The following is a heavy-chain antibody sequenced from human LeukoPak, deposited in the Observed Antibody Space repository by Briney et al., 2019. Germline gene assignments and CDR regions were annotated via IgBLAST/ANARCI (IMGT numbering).Heavy chain of an antibody. J-gene: IGHJ4*02. CDR2: IYSGGST. Sequence: GGSLRLSCAASGFTVSNNYMSWVRQAPGKGLEWVSVIYSGGSTYYADSVKGRFTISRDNSKNTLYLQMNGLRAEDTAVYYCARIYVWGSYSPYYFDYWGQGILVTVSS. CDR3: ARIYVWGSYSPYYFDY. CDR1: GFTVSNNY. D-gene: IGHD3-16*01. V-gene: IGHV3-53*01.